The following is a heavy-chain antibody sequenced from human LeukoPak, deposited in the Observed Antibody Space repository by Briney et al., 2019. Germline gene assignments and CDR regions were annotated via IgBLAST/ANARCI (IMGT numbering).Heavy chain of an antibody. CDR2: IKQDGSEK. CDR1: GFTFSSYW. CDR3: AREHTGGILTGYYPYYFVY. J-gene: IGHJ4*02. D-gene: IGHD3-9*01. Sequence: PGGSLRLSCAASGFTFSSYWMSWVRQAPGKGLEWVANIKQDGSEKYYVDSVKGRFTISRDNAKNSLYLQMNSLRAEDTAVYYCAREHTGGILTGYYPYYFVYWGQGTLVTVSS. V-gene: IGHV3-7*03.